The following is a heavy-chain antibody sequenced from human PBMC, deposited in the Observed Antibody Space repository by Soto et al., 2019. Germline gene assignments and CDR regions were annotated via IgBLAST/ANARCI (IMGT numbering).Heavy chain of an antibody. D-gene: IGHD5-18*01. CDR3: AREGDTAMVS. CDR1: GGSISSYY. Sequence: PSETLSLTCTVSGGSISSYYWSWIRQPPGKGLEWIGYIYYSGSTNYNPSLKSRVTISVDTSKNQFSLKLSSVTAADTAVYYCAREGDTAMVSWGQGTLVTVSS. CDR2: IYYSGST. J-gene: IGHJ4*02. V-gene: IGHV4-59*01.